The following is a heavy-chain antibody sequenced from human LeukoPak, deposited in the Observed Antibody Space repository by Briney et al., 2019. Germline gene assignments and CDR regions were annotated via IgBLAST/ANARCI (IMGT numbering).Heavy chain of an antibody. CDR1: GYTFTSYD. J-gene: IGHJ3*02. CDR2: MSPNSGDT. V-gene: IGHV1-8*01. Sequence: ASVKVSCKASGYTFTSYDINWVRQATGQGLEWMGWMSPNSGDTGYAQKFQGRVTMTRNTSISTAYMELSSLRSEDTAVYYCARETDTDAFDIWGQGTMVTVSS. CDR3: ARETDTDAFDI.